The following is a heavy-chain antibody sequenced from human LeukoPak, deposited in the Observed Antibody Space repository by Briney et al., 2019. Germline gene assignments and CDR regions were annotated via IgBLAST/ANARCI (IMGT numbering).Heavy chain of an antibody. D-gene: IGHD3-16*02. J-gene: IGHJ4*02. Sequence: ASVKVSCKASGYTFTSHGISWVRQALGQGLEWMGWISAYNGNTNYAQKLQGRVTMTTDTSTSTAYMELRSLRSDDTAVYYCARAYDYVWGSYRYCSFEYWGQGTLVTVSS. CDR3: ARAYDYVWGSYRYCSFEY. V-gene: IGHV1-18*01. CDR1: GYTFTSHG. CDR2: ISAYNGNT.